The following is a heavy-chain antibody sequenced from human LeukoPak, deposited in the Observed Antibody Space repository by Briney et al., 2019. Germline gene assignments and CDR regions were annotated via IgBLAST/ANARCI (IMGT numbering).Heavy chain of an antibody. CDR1: GFTFGDYA. Sequence: PGGSLRLSCTASGFTFGDYAMTWVRPAPGKGLEWVGFIASETYGGTAEYAASLKGRFTISRDDSKSTAYLQMNSLKTEDTAVYYCTRDQTPYYWGQGTLVTVSS. CDR2: IASETYGGTA. J-gene: IGHJ4*02. CDR3: TRDQTPYY. V-gene: IGHV3-49*04.